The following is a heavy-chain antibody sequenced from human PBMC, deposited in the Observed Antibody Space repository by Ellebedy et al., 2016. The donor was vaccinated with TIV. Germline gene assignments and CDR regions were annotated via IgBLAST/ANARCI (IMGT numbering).Heavy chain of an antibody. CDR2: ISWNSNNI. Sequence: SLKISXAASGFTFEDYAMHWVRQAPGKGLEWVSTISWNSNNINNADSVKGRFTISRDNANNALYLEMNSLRPDDTAFYYCVKARYSGYDGVAFDVWGQGTLVSVSS. CDR3: VKARYSGYDGVAFDV. D-gene: IGHD5-12*01. CDR1: GFTFEDYA. V-gene: IGHV3-9*01. J-gene: IGHJ3*01.